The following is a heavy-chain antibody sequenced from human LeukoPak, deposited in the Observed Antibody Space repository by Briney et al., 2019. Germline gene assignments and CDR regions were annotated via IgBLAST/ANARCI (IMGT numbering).Heavy chain of an antibody. V-gene: IGHV4-39*07. CDR2: IYYSGST. CDR3: ARIYYYGSGALAY. D-gene: IGHD3-10*01. Sequence: SETLSLTCTVSGGSISSSSYYWGWIRQPPGKGLEWIGSIYYSGSTYYNPSLKSRVTISVDTSKNQFSLKLSSVTAADTAVYYCARIYYYGSGALAYWGQGTLVTVSS. J-gene: IGHJ4*02. CDR1: GGSISSSSYY.